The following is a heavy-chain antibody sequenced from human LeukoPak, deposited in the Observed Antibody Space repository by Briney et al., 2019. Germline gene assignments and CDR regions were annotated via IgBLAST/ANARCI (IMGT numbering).Heavy chain of an antibody. CDR3: ARKGSSWYGEGHYYYMDV. CDR1: GFTFSSYS. V-gene: IGHV3-21*01. D-gene: IGHD6-13*01. Sequence: GGSLRLSCAASGFTFSSYSMNWVRQAPGKGLEWVSSISSSSSYIYYADSVKGRFTISRDNAKNSLYLQMNSLRAEDTAVYYCARKGSSWYGEGHYYYMDVWGKGTTVTVSS. CDR2: ISSSSSYI. J-gene: IGHJ6*03.